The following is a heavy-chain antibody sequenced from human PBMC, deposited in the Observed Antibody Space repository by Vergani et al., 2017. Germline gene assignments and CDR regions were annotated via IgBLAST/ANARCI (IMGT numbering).Heavy chain of an antibody. Sequence: QVQLQESGPGLVKPSETLSLTCTVSGCSISSYYWSWIRQPPGKGLEWIGYIYYSGSTNYNPPLKSRVTISVYTSKNQFSLKLSSVTAADTAVYYCARGALSGSYGPGMEVWGQGTTVTVSS. D-gene: IGHD1-26*01. J-gene: IGHJ6*02. CDR2: IYYSGST. V-gene: IGHV4-59*01. CDR1: GCSISSYY. CDR3: ARGALSGSYGPGMEV.